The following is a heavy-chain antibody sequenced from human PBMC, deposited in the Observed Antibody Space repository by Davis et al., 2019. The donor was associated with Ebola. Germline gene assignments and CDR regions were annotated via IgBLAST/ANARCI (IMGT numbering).Heavy chain of an antibody. CDR3: ARGILVGAPSGWFDP. Sequence: LRLSCTVSGGSISSGGYYWSWIRQHPGKGLEWIGYIYYSGSTYYNPSLQSRVTISVDTSKNQFSLKLSSVTAADTAVYYCARGILVGAPSGWFDPWGQGTLVTVSS. CDR1: GGSISSGGYY. V-gene: IGHV4-31*03. CDR2: IYYSGST. J-gene: IGHJ5*02. D-gene: IGHD1-26*01.